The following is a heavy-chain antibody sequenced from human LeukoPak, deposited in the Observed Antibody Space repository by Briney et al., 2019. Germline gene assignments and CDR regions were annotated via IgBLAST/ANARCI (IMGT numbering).Heavy chain of an antibody. V-gene: IGHV3-74*01. D-gene: IGHD3-10*01. Sequence: GGSLRLSCAASGFSFRNFWMHWVRKAPGEGLVWVSRTNEYGSITDYADSVKDRFTISRDNAKNTLYLQMNSLRADDSAVYYCARDVAGPGSLWGQGTLVTVSS. CDR2: TNEYGSIT. CDR1: GFSFRNFW. CDR3: ARDVAGPGSL. J-gene: IGHJ4*02.